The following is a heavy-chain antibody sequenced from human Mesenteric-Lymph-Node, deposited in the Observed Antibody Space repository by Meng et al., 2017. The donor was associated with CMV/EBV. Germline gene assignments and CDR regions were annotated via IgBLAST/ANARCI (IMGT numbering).Heavy chain of an antibody. CDR1: GFTFSGYW. CDR2: IKQEGSEK. J-gene: IGHJ4*02. Sequence: GESLKISCAASGFTFSGYWMSWVRQAPGKGLEWVASIKQEGSEKYYVDSVTGRFTISRDNAKNSLYLQMNSLRAEDTAVYYCARDKSRGDTRDFDYWGQGTLVTVSS. D-gene: IGHD4-17*01. CDR3: ARDKSRGDTRDFDY. V-gene: IGHV3-7*01.